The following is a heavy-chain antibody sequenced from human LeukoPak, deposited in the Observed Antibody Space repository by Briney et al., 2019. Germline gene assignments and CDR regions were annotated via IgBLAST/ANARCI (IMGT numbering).Heavy chain of an antibody. J-gene: IGHJ6*02. V-gene: IGHV1-8*02. CDR2: MNPNSGNT. CDR1: GYTFSDYY. D-gene: IGHD6-13*01. Sequence: ASVKVSCKASGYTFSDYYMHWVRQATGQGLEWMGWMNPNSGNTGYAQKFQGRVTMTRNTSISTAYMELSSLRSEDTAVYYCARVYSSSWYYYYYGMDVWGQGTTVTVSS. CDR3: ARVYSSSWYYYYYGMDV.